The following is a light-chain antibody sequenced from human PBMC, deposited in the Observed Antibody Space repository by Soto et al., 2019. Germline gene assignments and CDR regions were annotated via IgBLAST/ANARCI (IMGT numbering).Light chain of an antibody. CDR3: QQNKDWPGT. CDR2: DAS. V-gene: IGKV3-15*01. CDR1: QSVSSY. J-gene: IGKJ1*01. Sequence: EFVLTQSPGTLSLSPGERVPLSCRASQSVSSYLAWYQQKPGQAPRLLIYDASSRATGIPVRFSGSGSGTEFTLTISSLQSEDFGVYYCQQNKDWPGTFGQGTKVDIK.